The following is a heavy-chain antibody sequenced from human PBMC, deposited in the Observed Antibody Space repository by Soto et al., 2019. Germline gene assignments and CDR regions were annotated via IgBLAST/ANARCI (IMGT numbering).Heavy chain of an antibody. J-gene: IGHJ6*02. D-gene: IGHD3-22*01. Sequence: QVQLVQSGAEVKKPGPSVKVSCKASGGTFSSLDINWVRQGPGQGLEWMGGIIPISETTNYAQIFQGRVSIVADISTSTAYMELSRLRSEDTAVYYCARALLSHSYDSGGYDSYFHAMDVWGQGTPVTVSS. CDR3: ARALLSHSYDSGGYDSYFHAMDV. CDR2: IIPISETT. V-gene: IGHV1-69*06. CDR1: GGTFSSLD.